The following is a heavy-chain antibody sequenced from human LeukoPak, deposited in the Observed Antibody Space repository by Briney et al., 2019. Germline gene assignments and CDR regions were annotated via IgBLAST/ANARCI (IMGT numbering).Heavy chain of an antibody. V-gene: IGHV3-20*04. Sequence: GGSLRLSCAASGFTFDDYGMSWVRQAAGKGLEWVSGINLNGANTDYADSVKGRFTISRDNAKNSLYLQMNSLRAEDTALYYCARGFDGNFDYWGQGTLVTVSS. CDR3: ARGFDGNFDY. J-gene: IGHJ4*02. D-gene: IGHD3-9*01. CDR2: INLNGANT. CDR1: GFTFDDYG.